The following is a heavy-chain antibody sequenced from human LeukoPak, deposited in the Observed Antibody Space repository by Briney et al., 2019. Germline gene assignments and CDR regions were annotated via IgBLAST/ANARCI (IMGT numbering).Heavy chain of an antibody. V-gene: IGHV1-2*02. Sequence: ASVKVSCKASGYTFTGYYMHWVRQAPGQGLEWMGIINPSGGSTSYAQKFQGRVTMARDTSISTAYMELSGLRSDDTAVYYCARALGVGAAEVNWFDPWGQGTLVTVSS. CDR1: GYTFTGYY. CDR3: ARALGVGAAEVNWFDP. J-gene: IGHJ5*02. CDR2: INPSGGST. D-gene: IGHD1-26*01.